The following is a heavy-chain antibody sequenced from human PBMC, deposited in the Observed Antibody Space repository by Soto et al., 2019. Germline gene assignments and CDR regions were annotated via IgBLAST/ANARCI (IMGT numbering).Heavy chain of an antibody. D-gene: IGHD6-13*01. CDR2: INPNSGGT. V-gene: IGHV1-2*04. Sequence: QVQLVQSGAEVKKPGASVKVSCKASGYTFTGYYMHWVRQAPGQGLEWMGWINPNSGGTNYAQKFQGWVTMTRDTSISTAYMELSRLRSDDTAVYYCARASAGWGPPAGMDVWGQGTTVTVSS. J-gene: IGHJ6*02. CDR3: ARASAGWGPPAGMDV. CDR1: GYTFTGYY.